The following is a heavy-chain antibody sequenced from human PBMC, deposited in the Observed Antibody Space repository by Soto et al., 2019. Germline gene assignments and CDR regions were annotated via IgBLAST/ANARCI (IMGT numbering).Heavy chain of an antibody. CDR1: GGAISSGGYY. CDR3: ARGPAR. V-gene: IGHV4-31*03. CDR2: IYNRGST. Sequence: QVQLQESGPGLVKPAQTLSLTCTVSGGAISSGGYYWSWIRQHPGKVLECIGYIYNRGSTYYNPSTQSRVTISADTSKNQFSLKWSTGTASVTAVYYSARGPARWGQGNGVTVSS. J-gene: IGHJ4*02.